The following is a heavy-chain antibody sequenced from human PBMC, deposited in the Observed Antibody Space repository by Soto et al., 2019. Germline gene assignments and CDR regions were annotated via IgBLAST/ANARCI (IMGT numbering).Heavy chain of an antibody. V-gene: IGHV1-69*01. J-gene: IGHJ6*02. CDR3: AREGVATIIGDYYYYGMDV. Sequence: QVQLVQSGAEVKTPGSSVKVSCKASGGTFSSYAISWVRQAPGQGLEWMGGIIPIFGTANYAQKFQGRVTITADESTSTADMELSSLRSEDTAVYYCAREGVATIIGDYYYYGMDVWGQGTTVTVSS. CDR2: IIPIFGTA. D-gene: IGHD5-12*01. CDR1: GGTFSSYA.